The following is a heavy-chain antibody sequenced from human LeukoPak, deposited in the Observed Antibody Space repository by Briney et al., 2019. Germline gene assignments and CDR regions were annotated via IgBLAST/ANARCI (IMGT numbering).Heavy chain of an antibody. V-gene: IGHV4-59*08. J-gene: IGHJ6*02. CDR3: ARHGVGATSSVNYYYYYGMDV. CDR2: SYYSGST. Sequence: SETLSLTCTVSGGSISSYYWSWLRQPPGKGLEWIGYSYYSGSTNYNPSLKSRVTISVDTSKNQFSLKLSSVTAADTAVYYCARHGVGATSSVNYYYYYGMDVWGQGTTVTVSS. CDR1: GGSISSYY. D-gene: IGHD1-26*01.